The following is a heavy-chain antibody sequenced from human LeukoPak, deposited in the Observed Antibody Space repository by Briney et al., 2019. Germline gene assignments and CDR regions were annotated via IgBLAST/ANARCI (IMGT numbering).Heavy chain of an antibody. CDR3: ARSGSVGGNNWFDP. J-gene: IGHJ5*02. V-gene: IGHV3-74*01. CDR1: AFTFTAYW. Sequence: GGSLRLSCAASAFTFTAYWMHWVRHAPGKGLVLVSRINADGSSTTYADSVRGRFTISRDNAKNTLYLQMNSLRVDDTAVYYCARSGSVGGNNWFDPWGQGTLVTVSS. D-gene: IGHD1-26*01. CDR2: INADGSST.